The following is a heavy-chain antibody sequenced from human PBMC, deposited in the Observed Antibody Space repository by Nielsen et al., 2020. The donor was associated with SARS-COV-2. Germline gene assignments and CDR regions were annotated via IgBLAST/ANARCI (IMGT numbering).Heavy chain of an antibody. D-gene: IGHD5-18*01. V-gene: IGHV3-23*01. CDR3: AKDTTDGYSYGYDYYYYGMDV. Sequence: GESLKISCAASGFTFSTYAMSWVRQAPGKGLEWVSVISGSGGGTDYADSVKGRFTISRDNAKNSLYLQMNSLRAEDTALYYCAKDTTDGYSYGYDYYYYGMDVWGQGTTVTVSS. J-gene: IGHJ6*02. CDR2: ISGSGGGT. CDR1: GFTFSTYA.